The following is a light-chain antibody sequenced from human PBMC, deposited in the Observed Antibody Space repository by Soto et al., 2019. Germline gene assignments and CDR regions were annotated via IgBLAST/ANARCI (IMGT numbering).Light chain of an antibody. CDR2: KVS. V-gene: IGKV2-30*01. J-gene: IGKJ3*01. CDR3: MQGTHWPPFT. Sequence: DVVMNQSPLSLPVTLGQPASISCRSSQSLVYSDGNTYLNWFQQRPGQSPRRLIYKVSKLDSGVPDRFSGSGSGTDFTLKISRVEAEDVGVYYCMQGTHWPPFTFGPGTKVDIK. CDR1: QSLVYSDGNTY.